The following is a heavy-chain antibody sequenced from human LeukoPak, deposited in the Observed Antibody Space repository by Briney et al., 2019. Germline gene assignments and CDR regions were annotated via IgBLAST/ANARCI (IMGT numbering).Heavy chain of an antibody. CDR3: AKDRSWSWDY. D-gene: IGHD6-13*01. CDR2: IPYDRSDT. V-gene: IGHV3-30*02. Sequence: GGSLGLSCAASGFTFSNYAMHWVRQAPGKGLEWVAFIPYDRSDTYYADSVKGRFTISRDNSKNTLYLQMNSLRPEDSAIYYCAKDRSWSWDYWGQGTLVTVSS. J-gene: IGHJ4*02. CDR1: GFTFSNYA.